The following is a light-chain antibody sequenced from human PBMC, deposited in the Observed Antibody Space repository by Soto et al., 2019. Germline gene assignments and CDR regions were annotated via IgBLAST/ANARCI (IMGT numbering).Light chain of an antibody. CDR1: QSVSSN. CDR2: GAS. Sequence: EIVMTQSPATLSVSPGERATLSCRASQSVSSNLAWYQQKPGQAPTLLIYGASTRATGIPGRFSGSGSGTEFTLTISSLQSEDFAVYYCQQYNNWPQTFGQWTKVEIE. V-gene: IGKV3-15*01. CDR3: QQYNNWPQT. J-gene: IGKJ1*01.